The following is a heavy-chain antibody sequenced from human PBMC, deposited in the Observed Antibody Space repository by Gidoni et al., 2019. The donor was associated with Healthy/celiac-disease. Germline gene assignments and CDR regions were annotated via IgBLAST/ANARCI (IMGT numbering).Heavy chain of an antibody. D-gene: IGHD2-21*02. CDR1: GGSIRSYY. J-gene: IGHJ3*02. CDR2: IYYSGRT. V-gene: IGHV4-59*01. CDR3: ARGPGDPYCGGDCSHHDAFDI. Sequence: QVQLQESGPGLVKPSETLSLTCTVSGGSIRSYYWSWIRQPPGKGLEWIGYIYYSGRTNYNPPRKSRVTISVDTSKNQFSLKLSSVTAADTAVYYCARGPGDPYCGGDCSHHDAFDIWGQGTMVTVSS.